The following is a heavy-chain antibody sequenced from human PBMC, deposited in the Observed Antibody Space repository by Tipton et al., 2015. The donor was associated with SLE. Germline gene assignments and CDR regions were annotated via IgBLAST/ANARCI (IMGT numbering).Heavy chain of an antibody. D-gene: IGHD5/OR15-5a*01. CDR2: IYYSGST. V-gene: IGHV4-59*01. Sequence: LRLSCTVSGGSISSYYWSWIRQPPGKGLEWIGYIYYSGSTTYNPSLKSRVTISVDTSRSQFSLKLSSVNTADTAVYYCARGGLRRSWFDPWGQGTLVTVSS. CDR1: GGSISSYY. CDR3: ARGGLRRSWFDP. J-gene: IGHJ5*02.